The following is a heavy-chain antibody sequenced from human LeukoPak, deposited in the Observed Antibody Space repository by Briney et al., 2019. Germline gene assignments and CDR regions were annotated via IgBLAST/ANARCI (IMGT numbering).Heavy chain of an antibody. Sequence: PGGSLRLSCAASGFTFSSYDMHWVRQAPGKGLEWVAFIRYDGSNKYYADSVKGRFTISRDNSKNTLYLQMNRLRAEDTAVYYCAKDQSSGYYPDAFDIWGQGTMVTVSS. D-gene: IGHD3-22*01. CDR3: AKDQSSGYYPDAFDI. J-gene: IGHJ3*02. CDR1: GFTFSSYD. V-gene: IGHV3-30*02. CDR2: IRYDGSNK.